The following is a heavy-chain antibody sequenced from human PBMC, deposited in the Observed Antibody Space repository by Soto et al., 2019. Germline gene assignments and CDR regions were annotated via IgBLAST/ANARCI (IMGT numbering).Heavy chain of an antibody. CDR2: ISSSSSYT. J-gene: IGHJ6*02. CDR3: ARDTQQLVYGMDV. V-gene: IGHV3-11*06. Sequence: QVQLVESGGGLVKPGGSLRLSCAASGFTFSDYYMSWIRQAPGKGLEWVSYISSSSSYTNYADSVKGRFTISRDNAKNSLYLQMNSLRAEDTAVYYCARDTQQLVYGMDVWGQGTTVTVSS. CDR1: GFTFSDYY. D-gene: IGHD6-6*01.